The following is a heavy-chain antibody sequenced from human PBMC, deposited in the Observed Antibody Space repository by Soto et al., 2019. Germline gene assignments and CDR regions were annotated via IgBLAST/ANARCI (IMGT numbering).Heavy chain of an antibody. D-gene: IGHD3-3*01. CDR2: VSGTGGSA. CDR1: GFTFSSYA. V-gene: IGHV3-23*01. Sequence: TGGSLRLSCAASGFTFSSYAMTWVRQAPGKGLEWASGVSGTGGSAYYADSVKGRFTISRDKSTNTLYLHMNSLRAEDTAVYYCARGWYYDFWSGYYHPLLDYWGQGTLVTVSS. CDR3: ARGWYYDFWSGYYHPLLDY. J-gene: IGHJ4*02.